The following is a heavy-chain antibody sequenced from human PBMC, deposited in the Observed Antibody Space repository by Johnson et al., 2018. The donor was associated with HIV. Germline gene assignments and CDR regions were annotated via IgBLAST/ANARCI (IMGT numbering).Heavy chain of an antibody. CDR1: GFTFSSYA. D-gene: IGHD1-26*01. Sequence: VHLVESGGGVVQPGGSLRLSCAASGFTFSSYAMHWVRQAPGKGLEWVGRIKSKTDGGTTDYAAPVKGRFTISRDDSKNTLYLQMNSLKTEDTAVYYCTTDEYSGTPLATFDIWVQGTMVTVSS. CDR3: TTDEYSGTPLATFDI. V-gene: IGHV3-15*01. CDR2: IKSKTDGGTT. J-gene: IGHJ3*02.